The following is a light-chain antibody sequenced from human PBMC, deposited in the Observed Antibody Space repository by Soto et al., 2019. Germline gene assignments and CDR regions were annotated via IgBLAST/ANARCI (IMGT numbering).Light chain of an antibody. CDR1: SSDVGRYNY. J-gene: IGLJ1*01. CDR3: CSYAGSPYV. Sequence: QSVLTQPRSVSGSPGQSVTISCTGTSSDVGRYNYVSWYQHHPGKAPKLMIYDVSTRPSGVPDRFSGSKSGTTASLTISGIKAEDEADYYCCSYAGSPYVFGTGTKVXVL. CDR2: DVS. V-gene: IGLV2-11*01.